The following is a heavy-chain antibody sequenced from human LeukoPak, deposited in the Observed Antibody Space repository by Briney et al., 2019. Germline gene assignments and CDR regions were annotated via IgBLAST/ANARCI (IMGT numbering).Heavy chain of an antibody. V-gene: IGHV3-21*01. CDR2: ISSSSSYI. J-gene: IGHJ4*02. CDR3: ARGGSSSPYYFDY. CDR1: GFTFSSYS. Sequence: GGSLRLSCAASGFTFSSYSMNWVRQAPGKGLEWVSSISSSSSYIYYADSVKGRFTISRDNAKNSLYLQMSSLRAEDTAVYYCARGGSSSPYYFDYWGQGTLVTVSS. D-gene: IGHD6-6*01.